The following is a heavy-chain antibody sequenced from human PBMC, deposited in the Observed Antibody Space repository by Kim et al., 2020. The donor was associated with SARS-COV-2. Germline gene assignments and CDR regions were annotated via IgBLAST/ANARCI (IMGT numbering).Heavy chain of an antibody. D-gene: IGHD3-9*01. CDR3: ATAPCDYDILTGSWGGVWFDP. CDR2: FDPEDGET. CDR1: GYTLTELS. Sequence: ASVKVSCKVSGYTLTELSMHWVRQAPGKGLEWMGGFDPEDGETIYAQKFQGRVTMTEDTSTDTAYMELSSLRSEDTAVYYCATAPCDYDILTGSWGGVWFDPWGQASLVTVSS. J-gene: IGHJ5*02. V-gene: IGHV1-24*01.